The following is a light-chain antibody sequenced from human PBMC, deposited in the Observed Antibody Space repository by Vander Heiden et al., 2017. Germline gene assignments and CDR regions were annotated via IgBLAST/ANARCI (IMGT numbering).Light chain of an antibody. CDR1: QSISSY. V-gene: IGKV1-39*01. CDR3: QQNYSTPLYT. CDR2: AAS. Sequence: DIRMTQSPPSLSASVGDRVTITCRASQSISSYLNWYQQKPGKAPKLLIYAASSLQSGVPSRFSGSGSGTDFTLTISSLQPEDFAAYYCQQNYSTPLYTFGHGTKVDIK. J-gene: IGKJ3*01.